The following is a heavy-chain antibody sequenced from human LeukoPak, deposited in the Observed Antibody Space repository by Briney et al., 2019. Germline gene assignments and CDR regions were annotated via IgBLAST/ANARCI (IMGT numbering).Heavy chain of an antibody. CDR2: IRYDGSNK. Sequence: GGSLRLSCAASGFTFSSYGMHWVRQAPGKGLEWVAFIRYDGSNKYYADSVKGRFTISRDNSKNTLYLQMNSLRAEDTAVYYCAHTDSYYFDSGMVSWGQGALVTVSS. V-gene: IGHV3-30*02. J-gene: IGHJ5*02. CDR3: AHTDSYYFDSGMVS. D-gene: IGHD3-22*01. CDR1: GFTFSSYG.